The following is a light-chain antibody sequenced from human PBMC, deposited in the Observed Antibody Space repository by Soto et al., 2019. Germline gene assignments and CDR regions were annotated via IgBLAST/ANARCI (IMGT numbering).Light chain of an antibody. CDR1: SSDVGGYNY. CDR3: SSFTSSSTQV. Sequence: QSALTQPASVSGSPGQSITISCTGTSSDVGGYNYVSWYQQHPGKVPKLMIYEVSNRPSGVVNRFSGSKSGNTASLTISGLQAEDEADYYCSSFTSSSTQVFGTGTKLTV. V-gene: IGLV2-14*01. J-gene: IGLJ1*01. CDR2: EVS.